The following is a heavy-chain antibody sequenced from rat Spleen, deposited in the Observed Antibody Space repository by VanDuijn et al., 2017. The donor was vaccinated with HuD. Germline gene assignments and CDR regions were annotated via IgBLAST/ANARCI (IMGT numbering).Heavy chain of an antibody. V-gene: IGHV5S13*01. J-gene: IGHJ3*01. CDR2: INTDGGST. Sequence: EVQLVESGGGLVQPGRSLKLSCAASGFTFSNYGMAWVRQTPTKGLEWVASINTDGGSTYCRDSVKGRFTISRDNAKSTLYLQMNSLRSEDTATYYCASHGPRISRFAYWGQGTLVTVSS. CDR3: ASHGPRISRFAY. CDR1: GFTFSNYG. D-gene: IGHD1-6*01.